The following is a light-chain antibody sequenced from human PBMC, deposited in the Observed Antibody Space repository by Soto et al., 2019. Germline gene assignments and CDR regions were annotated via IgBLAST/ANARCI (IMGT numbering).Light chain of an antibody. CDR2: GAS. CDR3: HQYGTSPLT. J-gene: IGKJ4*01. V-gene: IGKV3-20*01. Sequence: EILLAQSPGIVSLSPVERATLSCRASQTISGTSLAWYQQKPGQAPRLLIYGASSRATGIPDRFTGSGSATDFTLTISRLEPEDFGIYYCHQYGTSPLTFGGGTKVDIK. CDR1: QTISGTS.